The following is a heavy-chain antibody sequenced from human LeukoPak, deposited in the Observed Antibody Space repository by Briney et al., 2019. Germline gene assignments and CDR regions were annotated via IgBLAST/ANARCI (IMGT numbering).Heavy chain of an antibody. D-gene: IGHD3-22*01. CDR1: GGSINGGGYY. Sequence: SETLSLTCTVSGGSINGGGYYWTWIRHHPGKGLECIGYIYYSGSTFYNPSLKSRVTISVDTSNNQFSLKLSSVTAADTAVYYCARAILGYYDSSGYYFSVSRFDYWGQGTLVTVSS. CDR2: IYYSGST. CDR3: ARAILGYYDSSGYYFSVSRFDY. J-gene: IGHJ4*02. V-gene: IGHV4-31*03.